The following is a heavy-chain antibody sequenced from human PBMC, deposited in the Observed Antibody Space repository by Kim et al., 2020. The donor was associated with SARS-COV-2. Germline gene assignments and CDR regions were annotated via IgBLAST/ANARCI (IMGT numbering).Heavy chain of an antibody. D-gene: IGHD3-22*01. CDR1: GFTFGDYA. CDR2: ISWSSGSI. V-gene: IGHV3-9*01. CDR3: AILGGVPYYESSGYSSSPVDS. Sequence: GGSLRLSCAASGFTFGDYAMHWVRQAPGKGLEWVSGISWSSGSIGYADSVKGRFTISRDNAKNSLYLQMNSLRAEDTALYYCAILGGVPYYESSGYSSSPVDSCGEGTLVTLSS. J-gene: IGHJ4*02.